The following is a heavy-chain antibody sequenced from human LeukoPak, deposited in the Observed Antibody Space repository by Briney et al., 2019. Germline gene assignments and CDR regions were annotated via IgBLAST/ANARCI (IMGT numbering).Heavy chain of an antibody. V-gene: IGHV3-23*01. CDR2: ISGSGGST. J-gene: IGHJ3*02. D-gene: IGHD3-22*01. CDR3: AKNYDSSGLDAFDI. Sequence: RAGGSLRLSCAASGFTFSSYAMSWVRQAPGKGLEWVSAISGSGGSTYYADSVKGRYTISRDNSKNTLYLQMNSLRAEDTAVYYCAKNYDSSGLDAFDIWGQGTMVTVSS. CDR1: GFTFSSYA.